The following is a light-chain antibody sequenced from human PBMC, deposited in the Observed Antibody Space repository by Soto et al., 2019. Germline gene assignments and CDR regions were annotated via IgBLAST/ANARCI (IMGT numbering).Light chain of an antibody. J-gene: IGLJ1*01. CDR2: DVS. CDR1: SSDVGGYNY. Sequence: SALTXPASVSGSPGQSITISCTGNSSDVGGYNYVSWYQQHPGKAPKLMIYDVSNRPSGVSNRFSGSKSGNTASLTISGLQAEDEADYYCSSYTSSSTLPYVFGTGTKVTVL. V-gene: IGLV2-14*01. CDR3: SSYTSSSTLPYV.